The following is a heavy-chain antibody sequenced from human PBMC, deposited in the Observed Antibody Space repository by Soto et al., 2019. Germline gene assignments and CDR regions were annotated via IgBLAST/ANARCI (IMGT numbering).Heavy chain of an antibody. CDR1: GFSLSTSGVG. J-gene: IGHJ4*02. CDR2: IYWDDDK. D-gene: IGHD2-15*01. V-gene: IGHV2-5*02. Sequence: SGPTLVNPTQTLTLTCTFSGFSLSTSGVGVGWIRQPPGKALEWLALIYWDDDKRYSPSLKSRLAITRDISKNQVVMTMTDMAPEDTAIYYCAHRQRTVVVGAPFDLWGQGSQVTVSS. CDR3: AHRQRTVVVGAPFDL.